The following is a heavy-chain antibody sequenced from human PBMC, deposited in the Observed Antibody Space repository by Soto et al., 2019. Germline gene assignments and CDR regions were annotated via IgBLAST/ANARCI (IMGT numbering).Heavy chain of an antibody. CDR3: ARGQWLLGGFDF. CDR2: ISSSSSTI. V-gene: IGHV3-48*02. CDR1: GFTFSTYS. D-gene: IGHD6-19*01. J-gene: IGHJ4*01. Sequence: EVQLVESGGGLVQPGGSLRLSCAASGFTFSTYSMNWVRQAPGKGLEWVSYISSSSSTIYYADSVKGRFTISRDNAKKSRYLQMNRLRDEETAVYYCARGQWLLGGFDFLGHGTLVTVSS.